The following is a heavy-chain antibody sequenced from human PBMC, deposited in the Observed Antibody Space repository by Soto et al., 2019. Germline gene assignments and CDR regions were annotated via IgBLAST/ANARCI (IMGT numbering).Heavy chain of an antibody. CDR1: GFSLSNARMG. D-gene: IGHD4-17*01. J-gene: IGHJ3*02. CDR3: ARDHGDYPDGFDI. Sequence: QVTLKESGPVLVKPKGTLTLTCTVSGFSLSNARMGVSWIRQPPGKALEWLAHIFSNDEKSYSTSLKSRLTISKDTSKSQVVLTMTNMDPVDTATYYCARDHGDYPDGFDIWGQGTMVTVSS. V-gene: IGHV2-26*01. CDR2: IFSNDEK.